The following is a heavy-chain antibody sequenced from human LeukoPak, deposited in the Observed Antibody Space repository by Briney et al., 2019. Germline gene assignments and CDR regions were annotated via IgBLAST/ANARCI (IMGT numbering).Heavy chain of an antibody. J-gene: IGHJ4*02. D-gene: IGHD5-24*01. Sequence: SETLSLTCTVSGDSISSYYWSWIRQPPGKGLEWIGYVFSSGSTTYNPSLKSRVTISVDTSKNQFSLELSSVTAADTAMYYCTRRRRDGYNFDLWGQGTLVTVSS. CDR3: TRRRRDGYNFDL. CDR1: GDSISSYY. V-gene: IGHV4-59*01. CDR2: VFSSGST.